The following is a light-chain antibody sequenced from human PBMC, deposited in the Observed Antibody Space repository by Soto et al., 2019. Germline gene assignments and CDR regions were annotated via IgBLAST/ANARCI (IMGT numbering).Light chain of an antibody. CDR3: QQWSSWPRT. J-gene: IGKJ1*01. CDR1: QSVSSY. Sequence: EIVLTQSPATLSLSPGERATLSCRASQSVSSYLAWYQQKPGQAPRLLIYDASNRATGIPARFSGSGSGTDFTLIISSLEPEDSAVYYCQQWSSWPRTFGQGTTVEIK. CDR2: DAS. V-gene: IGKV3-11*01.